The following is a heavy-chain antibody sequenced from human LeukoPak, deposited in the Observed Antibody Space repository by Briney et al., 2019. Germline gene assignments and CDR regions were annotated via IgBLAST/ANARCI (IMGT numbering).Heavy chain of an antibody. CDR1: GFTFSSYS. J-gene: IGHJ4*02. V-gene: IGHV3-30*18. CDR2: ISYDGSNK. D-gene: IGHD4-17*01. CDR3: AKDPGYGDYS. Sequence: GGSLRLSCAASGFTFSSYSMNWVRQAPGKGLEWVAVISYDGSNKYYADSVKGRFTISRDNSKNTLYLQMNSLRAEDTAVYYCAKDPGYGDYSGGQGTLVTVSS.